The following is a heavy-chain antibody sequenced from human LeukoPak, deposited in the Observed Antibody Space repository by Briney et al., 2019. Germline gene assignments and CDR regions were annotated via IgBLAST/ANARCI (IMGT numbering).Heavy chain of an antibody. V-gene: IGHV4-59*10. CDR2: IDTSGNT. D-gene: IGHD3-10*01. Sequence: SETLSLTCAVYGGSFSSYYWSWIRQPAGKGLEWIGRIDTSGNTNYKPSLKSRVTISVDTSKNQFSLKLSSVTAADTAVYFCARHQEGMVRGVLYYMDVWGKGTTVIISS. CDR1: GGSFSSYY. CDR3: ARHQEGMVRGVLYYMDV. J-gene: IGHJ6*03.